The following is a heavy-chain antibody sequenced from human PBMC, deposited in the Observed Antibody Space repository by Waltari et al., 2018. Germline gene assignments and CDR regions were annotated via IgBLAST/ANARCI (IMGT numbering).Heavy chain of an antibody. CDR2: LAYTGDNT. CDR1: GFTFSTYA. D-gene: IGHD3-22*01. J-gene: IGHJ4*02. Sequence: EVQLLESGGGLVQPGGSLRLSCVASGFTFSTYAMSWVRPAPGKGMEWVSTLAYTGDNTHYADSAKGRFTISRDSSKRTLYLHMNSLRAEDTAVYYCAKAHYDSSGYFSDFDYWGQGTRVTVSS. V-gene: IGHV3-23*01. CDR3: AKAHYDSSGYFSDFDY.